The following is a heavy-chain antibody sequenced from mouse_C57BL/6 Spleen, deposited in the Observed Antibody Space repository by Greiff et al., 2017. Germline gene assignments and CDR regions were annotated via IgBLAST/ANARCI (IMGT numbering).Heavy chain of an antibody. D-gene: IGHD2-3*01. Sequence: QVQLKQPGAELVKPGASVKVSCKASGYTFTSYWMHWVKQRPGQGLEWIGRIHPSDSGTNYNQKFKGKATLTVDKSSSTAYMQLSSLTSEDSAVYYCAIGVGYVGYSAWFAYWGQGTLVTVSA. V-gene: IGHV1-74*01. J-gene: IGHJ3*01. CDR2: IHPSDSGT. CDR1: GYTFTSYW. CDR3: AIGVGYVGYSAWFAY.